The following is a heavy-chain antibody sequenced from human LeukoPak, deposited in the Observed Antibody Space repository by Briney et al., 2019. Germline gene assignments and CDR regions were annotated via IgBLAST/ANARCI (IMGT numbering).Heavy chain of an antibody. D-gene: IGHD3-16*01. V-gene: IGHV4-59*01. J-gene: IGHJ5*02. Sequence: SETLSLTCSVSGGSISSYYWSWIRQPPGKGLEWIGYIYYSGSTNYNPPLKSRVTISLDTSKSQFSLKLTSVTAADTAVYYCARAPIPYDRSRTDYRFDPWGQGTLVTVAS. CDR3: ARAPIPYDRSRTDYRFDP. CDR1: GGSISSYY. CDR2: IYYSGST.